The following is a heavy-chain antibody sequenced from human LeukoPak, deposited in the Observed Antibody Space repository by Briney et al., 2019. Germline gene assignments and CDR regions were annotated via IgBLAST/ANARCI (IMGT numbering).Heavy chain of an antibody. V-gene: IGHV3-9*01. D-gene: IGHD3-22*01. Sequence: GRSLRLSCAASGFTFDDYAMHWVRQAPGKGLEWVSGISWNSGSIGYADSVKGRFTISRDNAKNSLYLQMNSLRAEGTALYYCAKGVYYYDSSGYYPIYFDYWGQGTLVTVSS. CDR1: GFTFDDYA. J-gene: IGHJ4*02. CDR2: ISWNSGSI. CDR3: AKGVYYYDSSGYYPIYFDY.